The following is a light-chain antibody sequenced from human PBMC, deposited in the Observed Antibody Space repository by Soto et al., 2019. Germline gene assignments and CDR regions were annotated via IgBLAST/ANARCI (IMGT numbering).Light chain of an antibody. CDR3: QQYNTHST. CDR1: QTISSW. Sequence: DIQMTQSPSTLSGSVGDRVTITCRASQTISSWLAWYQQKPGKAPKLLIYKASTLKSGVPSRFSGSGSGTEFTLTISSLQPDDFATYYCQQYNTHSTFGQGTKVEIK. CDR2: KAS. J-gene: IGKJ1*01. V-gene: IGKV1-5*03.